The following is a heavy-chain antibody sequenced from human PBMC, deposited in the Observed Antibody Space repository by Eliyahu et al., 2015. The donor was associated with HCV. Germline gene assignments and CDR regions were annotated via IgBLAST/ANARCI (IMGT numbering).Heavy chain of an antibody. Sequence: EVQLVESGGGLVKPGRSLRLSCTASGFTFGDYAMSWFRQAPGKGLEWVGFIRSKAYGGTTEYAASVKGRFTISRDDSKSIAYLQMNSLKTEDTAVYYCTSVHYGDYVYHFDYWGQGTLVTVSS. V-gene: IGHV3-49*05. CDR3: TSVHYGDYVYHFDY. D-gene: IGHD4-17*01. CDR1: GFTFGDYA. CDR2: IRSKAYGGTT. J-gene: IGHJ4*02.